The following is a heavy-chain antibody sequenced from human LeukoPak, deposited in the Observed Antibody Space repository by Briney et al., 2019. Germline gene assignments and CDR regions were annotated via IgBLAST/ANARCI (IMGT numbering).Heavy chain of an antibody. CDR3: ARLDGLVSTTASGSDY. V-gene: IGHV4-39*01. CDR1: GGSISSSSYY. Sequence: SETLSLTCTVSGGSISSSSYYWGWIRQPPGKGLEWIGNIYYSGSTYYNPSLKSRVTISLDTSKNQFSLKLTSVTAADTAVYYCARLDGLVSTTASGSDYWGQGTLVTVSS. J-gene: IGHJ4*02. CDR2: IYYSGST. D-gene: IGHD5/OR15-5a*01.